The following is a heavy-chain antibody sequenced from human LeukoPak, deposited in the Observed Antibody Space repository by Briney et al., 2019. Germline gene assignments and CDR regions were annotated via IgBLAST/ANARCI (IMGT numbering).Heavy chain of an antibody. D-gene: IGHD6-19*01. V-gene: IGHV4-61*02. CDR3: ARTIPDYTRYSSGWYEGGYYFDY. J-gene: IGHJ4*02. Sequence: SQTLSLTCTVSGGSISSGSYYWSWIRQPAGKGLEWIGRIYTSGSTNYNPSLKSRVTISVDTSKNQFSLKQSSVTAADTAVYYCARTIPDYTRYSSGWYEGGYYFDYWGQGTLVTVSS. CDR2: IYTSGST. CDR1: GGSISSGSYY.